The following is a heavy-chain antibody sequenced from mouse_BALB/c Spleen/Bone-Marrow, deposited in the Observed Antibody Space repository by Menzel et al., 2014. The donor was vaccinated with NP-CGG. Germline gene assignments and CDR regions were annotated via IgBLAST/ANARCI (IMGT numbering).Heavy chain of an antibody. CDR3: TRGEDY. V-gene: IGHV14-3*02. CDR2: IDPANGNT. CDR1: GFNIKDTF. J-gene: IGHJ2*01. Sequence: VHLQQSGAELVKPGASVKLSCTGSGFNIKDTFMHWVKRRPEQGLEWIGRIDPANGNTKYDPKFQGKATITADTSSNTAYLHLTGLTSEDTAVYYCTRGEDYWGQGTTLAVSS.